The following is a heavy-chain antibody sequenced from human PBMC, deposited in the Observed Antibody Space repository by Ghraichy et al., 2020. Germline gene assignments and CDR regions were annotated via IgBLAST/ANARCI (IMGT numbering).Heavy chain of an antibody. V-gene: IGHV3-73*01. CDR2: IKNKADSYAT. CDR3: TRRECTGVTCYYTGMGV. CDR1: GFIFSGSA. Sequence: GGSLRLSCAASGFIFSGSAMHWVRQASGKGLEWVGRIKNKADSYATAYAASVKGRFTISREDSKNTVYLQMNSLRTEDTAVYYCTRRECTGVTCYYTGMGVWGRGTTVTVSS. J-gene: IGHJ6*02. D-gene: IGHD2-8*02.